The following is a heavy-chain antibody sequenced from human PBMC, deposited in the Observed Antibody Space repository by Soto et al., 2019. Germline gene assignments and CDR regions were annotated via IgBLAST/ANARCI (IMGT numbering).Heavy chain of an antibody. Sequence: ESGRTLVNPTQTLTLTCTFSGFSLSTSGVGVGWIRQPPGKALEWLALIYWDDDKRYSPSLKSRLTITKDTSKNQVVLTMTNMDPVDTATYYCARRVPAASVFDYWGQGTLVTVSS. CDR1: GFSLSTSGVG. CDR3: ARRVPAASVFDY. D-gene: IGHD2-2*01. J-gene: IGHJ4*02. CDR2: IYWDDDK. V-gene: IGHV2-5*02.